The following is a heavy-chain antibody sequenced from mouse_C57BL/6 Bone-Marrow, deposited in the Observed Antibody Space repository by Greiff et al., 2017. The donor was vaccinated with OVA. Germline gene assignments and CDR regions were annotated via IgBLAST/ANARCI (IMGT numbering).Heavy chain of an antibody. V-gene: IGHV5-12*01. CDR3: ARNDSFAY. J-gene: IGHJ3*01. Sequence: EVQRVESGGGLVQPGGSLKLSCAASGFTFSDYYMYWVRQTPEKRLEWVAYISNGGGSTYYPDTVKGRFTISRDNAKNTLYLQMSRLKSEDTAMYYCARNDSFAYWGQGTLVTVSA. D-gene: IGHD2-12*01. CDR2: ISNGGGST. CDR1: GFTFSDYY.